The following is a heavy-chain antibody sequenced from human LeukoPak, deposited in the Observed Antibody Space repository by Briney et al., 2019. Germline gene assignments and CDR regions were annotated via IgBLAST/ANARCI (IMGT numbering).Heavy chain of an antibody. CDR2: VNPNSGNT. D-gene: IGHD1-1*01. Sequence: ASVKVSCKASGYTFTSYDINWVRQASGQGLEWMGWVNPNSGNTGYAQKFQGRVTMTMSTSITTAYTELSSLTSEDTAVYYCAREKLRTDSNFDSWGQGTLVTVSS. CDR1: GYTFTSYD. CDR3: AREKLRTDSNFDS. J-gene: IGHJ5*02. V-gene: IGHV1-8*01.